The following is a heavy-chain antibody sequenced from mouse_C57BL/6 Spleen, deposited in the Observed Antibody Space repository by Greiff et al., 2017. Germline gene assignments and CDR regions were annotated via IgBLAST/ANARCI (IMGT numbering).Heavy chain of an antibody. CDR3: ARGDWEYYFDY. Sequence: VQLQQSGAELVRPGTSVKVSCKASGYAFTNYLIEWVKQRPGQGLEWIGVINPGSGGTNYNEKFKGKATLTADKSSSTAYRQLSSLTSEDSAVYFCARGDWEYYFDYWGQGTTLTVSS. CDR2: INPGSGGT. CDR1: GYAFTNYL. D-gene: IGHD4-1*01. V-gene: IGHV1-54*01. J-gene: IGHJ2*01.